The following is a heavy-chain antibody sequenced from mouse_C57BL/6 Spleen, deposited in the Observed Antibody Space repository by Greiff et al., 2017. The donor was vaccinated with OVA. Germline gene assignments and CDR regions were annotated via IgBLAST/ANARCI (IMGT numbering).Heavy chain of an antibody. V-gene: IGHV1-62-2*01. CDR2: FYPGSGSI. CDR1: GYTFTEYT. J-gene: IGHJ4*01. CDR3: ARHEEAVVAKDYAMDY. Sequence: QVQLKESGAELVKPGASVKLSCKASGYTFTEYTIHWVKQRSGQGLEWIGWFYPGSGSIKYNEKFKDKATLTADKSSSTVYMELSRLTSEDSAVYFCARHEEAVVAKDYAMDYWGQGTSVTVSS. D-gene: IGHD1-1*01.